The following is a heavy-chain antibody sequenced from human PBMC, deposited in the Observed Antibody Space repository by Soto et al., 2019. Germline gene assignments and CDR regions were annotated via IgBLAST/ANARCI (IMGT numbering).Heavy chain of an antibody. CDR2: IIPIFGTA. CDR3: FRGRRVGRSVGYFHY. J-gene: IGHJ4*02. V-gene: IGHV1-69*12. Sequence: QVQLVQSGAEVKKPGSSVKVSCKASGGTFSSYAISSVRQAPGQGLEWMGGIIPIFGTANYAQKFQGRVTITADESTSTADMELSSLRSQDTAVYYCFRGRRVGRSVGYFHYWGQAALITVSS. CDR1: GGTFSSYA. D-gene: IGHD1-26*01.